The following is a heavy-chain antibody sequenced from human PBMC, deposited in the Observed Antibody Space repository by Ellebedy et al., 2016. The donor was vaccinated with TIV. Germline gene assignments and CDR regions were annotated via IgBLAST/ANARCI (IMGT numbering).Heavy chain of an antibody. CDR2: ISSDSNYI. Sequence: GESLKISCAASGFTFSSYSMNWVRQAPGKGLEWVSSISSDSNYIYYADSVKGRFTISRDNAKNSLYLQMNSLRAEDTAVYSCARDRARVSDYWGQGTLVTVSS. CDR1: GFTFSSYS. CDR3: ARDRARVSDY. J-gene: IGHJ4*02. V-gene: IGHV3-21*01.